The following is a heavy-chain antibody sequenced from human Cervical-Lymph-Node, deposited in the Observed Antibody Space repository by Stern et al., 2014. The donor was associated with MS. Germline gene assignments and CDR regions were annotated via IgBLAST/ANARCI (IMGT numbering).Heavy chain of an antibody. D-gene: IGHD3-10*01. CDR1: GFSFRNYY. J-gene: IGHJ4*02. Sequence: VQLLESGGGLVKPGGSLRLSCAASGFSFRNYYMSWIRQAPGKGLEWVSYISSSGDHIDYADSVKGRVTLFRDQVQNSLDLQLHSLRADDTAIYYCVRADGSTEDYWGQGTLVTVSS. CDR2: ISSSGDHI. CDR3: VRADGSTEDY. V-gene: IGHV3-11*01.